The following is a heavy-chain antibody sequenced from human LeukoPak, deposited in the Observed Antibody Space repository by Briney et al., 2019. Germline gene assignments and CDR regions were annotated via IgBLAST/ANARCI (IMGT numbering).Heavy chain of an antibody. V-gene: IGHV1-18*01. CDR2: FHIYRGNT. CDR3: ARGVGITVADSFDP. J-gene: IGHJ5*02. CDR1: GYIFTSQN. Sequence: GASVKVSCKASGYIFTSQNMHWVRQAPGQGLEWMGWFHIYRGNTNYAQKFQGRVTMTTDTSTSTVYMEVRGLRSDDTAMYYCARGVGITVADSFDPWGQGTLVTVSS. D-gene: IGHD6-13*01.